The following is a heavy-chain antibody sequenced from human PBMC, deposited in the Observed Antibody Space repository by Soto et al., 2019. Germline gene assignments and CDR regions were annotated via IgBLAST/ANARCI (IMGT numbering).Heavy chain of an antibody. Sequence: QVQVVQSGAEVKKPGSSVRVSCKASVGTSSSYAITCMRQDTGQGIEWMGGIIHILDTTDYAQKFQGRVTFTSDESTSTVYMALSSLTSEDTAVYYCASGGTTVNRRFDFWGQGTLVTVSS. CDR2: IIHILDTT. V-gene: IGHV1-69*01. J-gene: IGHJ4*02. CDR3: ASGGTTVNRRFDF. D-gene: IGHD4-4*01. CDR1: VGTSSSYA.